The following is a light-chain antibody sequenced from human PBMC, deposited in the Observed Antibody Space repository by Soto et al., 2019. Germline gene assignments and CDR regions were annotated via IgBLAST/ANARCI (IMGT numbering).Light chain of an antibody. CDR1: RSVGIH. Sequence: EVVMTQSPDTLSVSLGDGATLSCRASRSVGIHLAWYQHRPGQAPRLLIYDASTRATGITARFSGSGSGTEFTLTISCLQSDDSAVYSCQQYSDWTALSFGGGTKVEIK. J-gene: IGKJ4*01. CDR3: QQYSDWTALS. V-gene: IGKV3-15*01. CDR2: DAS.